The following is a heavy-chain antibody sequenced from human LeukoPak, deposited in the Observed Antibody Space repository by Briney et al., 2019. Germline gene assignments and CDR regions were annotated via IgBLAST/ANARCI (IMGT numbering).Heavy chain of an antibody. CDR2: VNHTGST. CDR3: ARGRVSSSTWYSTYYYYFYMDV. CDR1: DDSITMYY. D-gene: IGHD1-1*01. J-gene: IGHJ6*03. V-gene: IGHV4-59*01. Sequence: SETLSLTCSVSDDSITMYYWTWIRQPPGKGLEWIGYVNHTGSTNFNPSLNGRVSISRDTTKNLFSLRLRSVTAADTAVYFCARGRVSSSTWYSTYYYYFYMDVWGKGTTVTVSS.